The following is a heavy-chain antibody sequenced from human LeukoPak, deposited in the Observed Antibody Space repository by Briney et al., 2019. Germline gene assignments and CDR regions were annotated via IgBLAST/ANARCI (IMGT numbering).Heavy chain of an antibody. V-gene: IGHV3-30*18. CDR3: AKDGGTSGYYAGFVDY. D-gene: IGHD3-22*01. J-gene: IGHJ4*02. CDR1: GFTLSSYG. CDR2: ISYDVTNK. Sequence: GGSLRLSCAASGFTLSSYGMHWVRQAPGKGLEWVAVISYDVTNKYYVDSVKGRFTISRDNSENTLYLQMNSLRAEDTAVYYCAKDGGTSGYYAGFVDYWGQGTMVTVSS.